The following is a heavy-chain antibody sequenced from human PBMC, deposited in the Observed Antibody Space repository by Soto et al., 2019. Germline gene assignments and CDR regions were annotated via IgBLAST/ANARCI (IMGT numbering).Heavy chain of an antibody. CDR1: GYSFTSYW. D-gene: IGHD1-26*01. J-gene: IGHJ5*02. CDR2: IYPCDSYT. Sequence: PVESLKISCKGSGYSFTSYWIGWVRQIPWKGLEWMGIIYPCDSYTRYSPSFQGQVTISADKSISTAYLQWSSLKASDTAMYYCARGIQLGSYRTFDHSGKRTILTLST. CDR3: ARGIQLGSYRTFDH. V-gene: IGHV5-51*01.